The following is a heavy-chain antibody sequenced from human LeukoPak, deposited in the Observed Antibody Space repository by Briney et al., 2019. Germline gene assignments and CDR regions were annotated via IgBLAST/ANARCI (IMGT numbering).Heavy chain of an antibody. D-gene: IGHD6-13*01. Sequence: GRSLRLSCAASGFTFDDYAMHWVRQAPGKGLEWVSGISWNSGSIGYADSVKGRFTISRDNAKNSLYLQMNSLRAEDTAVYYCARLRLAAADDYWGQGTLVTVSS. CDR3: ARLRLAAADDY. CDR1: GFTFDDYA. CDR2: ISWNSGSI. J-gene: IGHJ4*02. V-gene: IGHV3-9*01.